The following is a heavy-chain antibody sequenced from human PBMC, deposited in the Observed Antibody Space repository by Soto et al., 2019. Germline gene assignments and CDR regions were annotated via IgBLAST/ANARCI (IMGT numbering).Heavy chain of an antibody. Sequence: PGGSLRLSCAASGSTFSSYAMSWVRQAPGKGLEWVSAISGSGGSTYYADSVKGRFTISRDNSKNTLYLQMNSLRAEDTAVYYCAKVIHFGVVPGSYMDVWGKGTTVTVSS. D-gene: IGHD3-3*01. CDR3: AKVIHFGVVPGSYMDV. CDR2: ISGSGGST. J-gene: IGHJ6*03. V-gene: IGHV3-23*01. CDR1: GSTFSSYA.